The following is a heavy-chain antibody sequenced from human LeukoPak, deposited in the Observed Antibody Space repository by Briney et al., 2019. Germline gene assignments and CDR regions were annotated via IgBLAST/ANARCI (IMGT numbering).Heavy chain of an antibody. V-gene: IGHV3-21*01. Sequence: GGSPRLSCAASGFTVSSNYMSWVRQAPGKGLEWVSSISSSSSYIYYADSVKGRFTISRDNAKNSLYLQMNSLRAEDTAVYYCARDLTIAYFDYWGQGTLVTVSS. CDR3: ARDLTIAYFDY. CDR1: GFTVSSNY. D-gene: IGHD4/OR15-4a*01. J-gene: IGHJ4*02. CDR2: ISSSSSYI.